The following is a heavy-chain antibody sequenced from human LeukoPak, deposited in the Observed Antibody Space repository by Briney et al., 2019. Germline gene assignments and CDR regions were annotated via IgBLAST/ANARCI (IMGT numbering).Heavy chain of an antibody. J-gene: IGHJ4*02. CDR1: GYTFTSYG. D-gene: IGHD6-13*01. CDR2: ISAYNGNT. CDR3: AREGSSSWYKEYYFDY. Sequence: GASVKVSCKASGYTFTSYGISWVRQAPGKGLEWMGWISAYNGNTNYAQKLQGRVTMTTDTSTSTAYMELRSLRSDDTAVYYCAREGSSSWYKEYYFDYWGQGTLVTVSS. V-gene: IGHV1-18*01.